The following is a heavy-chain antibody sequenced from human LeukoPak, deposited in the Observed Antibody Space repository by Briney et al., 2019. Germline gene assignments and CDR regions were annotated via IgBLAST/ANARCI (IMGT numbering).Heavy chain of an antibody. D-gene: IGHD2-15*01. J-gene: IGHJ5*02. CDR3: AKRGCSAGNCYGFWFDP. CDR1: GFTFNSYS. CDR2: ISGSGGRT. Sequence: GGSLRLSCAASGFTFNSYSMSWVRQAPGRGLEWVSAISGSGGRTYYVDSVKGRFTISRDNSKNTLYLQMNSLRADDTAVYYCAKRGCSAGNCYGFWFDPWDQGTLVTVSS. V-gene: IGHV3-23*01.